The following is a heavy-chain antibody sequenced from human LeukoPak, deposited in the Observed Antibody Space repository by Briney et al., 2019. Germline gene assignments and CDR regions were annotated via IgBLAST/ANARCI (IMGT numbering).Heavy chain of an antibody. CDR2: ISGSGGST. CDR3: ARDLSGVTGYTYGRGIDY. Sequence: GGSLRLSCAASGFTFSSYAMSWVREAPGKGGEGVAAISGSGGSTYSADSVKGRFTISRDKAKNNLYKEMNSQTTDAAAVYYCARDLSGVTGYTYGRGIDYWGQGTLVTVSS. V-gene: IGHV3-23*01. J-gene: IGHJ4*02. CDR1: GFTFSSYA. D-gene: IGHD5-18*01.